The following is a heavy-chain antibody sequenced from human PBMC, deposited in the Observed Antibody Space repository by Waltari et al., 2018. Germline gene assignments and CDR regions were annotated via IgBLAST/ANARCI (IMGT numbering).Heavy chain of an antibody. CDR3: AKGGDCNGGSCNFDY. V-gene: IGHV1-2*06. CDR1: GYTFTSYD. CDR2: ISPNSGGT. J-gene: IGHJ4*02. D-gene: IGHD2-15*01. Sequence: QVQLVQSGAEVKKPGASVKVSCKASGYTFTSYDINWVRQAPGQGLEWMGRISPNSGGTNYAQKFQGRVTMTRDTSISTAYMELSRLTSDDTAVYYCAKGGDCNGGSCNFDYWGQGTVVTVSS.